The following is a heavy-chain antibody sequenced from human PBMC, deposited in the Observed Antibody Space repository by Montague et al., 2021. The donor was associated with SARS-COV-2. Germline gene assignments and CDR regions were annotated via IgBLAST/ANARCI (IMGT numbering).Heavy chain of an antibody. J-gene: IGHJ2*01. CDR2: FYTTGST. D-gene: IGHD6-19*01. V-gene: IGHV4-4*07. CDR3: ARSTFYSSGWWDNWYFDL. CDR1: GGSISSYY. Sequence: SETLSLTRTVSGGSISSYYWSWIRQPAGKGLEWIGRFYTTGSTNYNPSRKSRVTMSVDTSKNQFSLKLSSVTAADTAVYYCARSTFYSSGWWDNWYFDLWGRGTLVTVSS.